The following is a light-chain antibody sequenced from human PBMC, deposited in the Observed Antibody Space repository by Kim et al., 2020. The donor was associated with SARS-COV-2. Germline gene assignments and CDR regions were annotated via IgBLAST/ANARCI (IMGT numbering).Light chain of an antibody. Sequence: QAITISCTGTSSDVGGYNYVSWYQHHPGKAPKHMIYDVSKRPSGVSNRFSGSKSGNTASLTISGLQAEDEADYYCSSYTSSSTSYVFGTGTKVTVL. V-gene: IGLV2-14*03. CDR2: DVS. CDR3: SSYTSSSTSYV. J-gene: IGLJ1*01. CDR1: SSDVGGYNY.